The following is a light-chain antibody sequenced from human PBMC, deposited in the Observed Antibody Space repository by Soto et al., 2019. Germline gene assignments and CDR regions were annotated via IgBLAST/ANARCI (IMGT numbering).Light chain of an antibody. CDR3: ATWDDGMNGYR. CDR1: NSNGGSNT. J-gene: IGLJ1*01. Sequence: QSVLTQPPSASGTPGQRVTISCPGSNSNGGSNTVHWYQHLPGTSPKLLIYGNNQRTLGAPDRFSGSTSGTVASPPTSGLRSEEESDYYCATWDDGMNGYRFRTGTTVTVL. V-gene: IGLV1-44*01. CDR2: GNN.